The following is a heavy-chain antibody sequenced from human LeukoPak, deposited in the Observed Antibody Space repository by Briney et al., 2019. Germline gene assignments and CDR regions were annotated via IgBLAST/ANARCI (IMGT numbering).Heavy chain of an antibody. CDR2: INPSGGST. CDR3: ARDFNSYADY. CDR1: GYTFTSYY. D-gene: IGHD5-18*01. J-gene: IGHJ4*02. Sequence: GASVKVSCKASGYTFTSYYMHWVRQAPGQGLEWMGIINPSGGSTSYAQKFQGRVTMTRDTSTSTVYMELSNQRSEDTAVYYCARDFNSYADYWGQGTLVTVSS. V-gene: IGHV1-46*01.